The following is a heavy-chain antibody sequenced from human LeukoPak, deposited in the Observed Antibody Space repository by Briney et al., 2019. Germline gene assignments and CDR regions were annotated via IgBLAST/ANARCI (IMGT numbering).Heavy chain of an antibody. CDR2: IYYSGST. D-gene: IGHD3-10*01. CDR3: ARRPIRSLDGSGSHHPYYGMDV. CDR1: GGSISSYY. J-gene: IGHJ6*02. Sequence: SETLSLTCTVSGGSISSYYWSWIRQPPGKGLEWIGYIYYSGSTNYNPSLKSRVTISVDTSKNQFSLKLSSVTAADTGVYYCARRPIRSLDGSGSHHPYYGMDVWAKGPRSPSP. V-gene: IGHV4-59*08.